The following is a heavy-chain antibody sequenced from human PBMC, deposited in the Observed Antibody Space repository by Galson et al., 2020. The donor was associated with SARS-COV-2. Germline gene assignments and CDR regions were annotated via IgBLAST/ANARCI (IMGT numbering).Heavy chain of an antibody. Sequence: QWYQRELDASETLSLTCAVYGGSFSGYYWSWIRQPPGKGLEWIGEINHSGSTNYNPSLKSRVTISVDTSKNQFSLKLSSVTAADTAVYYCARGGAYDSSAYYYPDAFDIWGQGTMVTVSS. D-gene: IGHD3-22*01. V-gene: IGHV4-34*01. J-gene: IGHJ3*02. CDR3: ARGGAYDSSAYYYPDAFDI. CDR1: GGSFSGYY. CDR2: INHSGST.